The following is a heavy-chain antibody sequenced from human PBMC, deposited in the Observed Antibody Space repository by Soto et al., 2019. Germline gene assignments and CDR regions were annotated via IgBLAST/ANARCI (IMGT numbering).Heavy chain of an antibody. CDR3: AKDWDPDDDFWSGYTEYFQH. V-gene: IGHV3-23*01. Sequence: QAGGSLRLSCAASGFTFSSYAMSWVRQAPGKGLEWVSAISGSGGSTYYADSVKGRFTISRDNSKNTLYLQMNSLRAEDTAVYYCAKDWDPDDDFWSGYTEYFQHWGQGTLVTVSS. D-gene: IGHD3-3*01. J-gene: IGHJ1*01. CDR1: GFTFSSYA. CDR2: ISGSGGST.